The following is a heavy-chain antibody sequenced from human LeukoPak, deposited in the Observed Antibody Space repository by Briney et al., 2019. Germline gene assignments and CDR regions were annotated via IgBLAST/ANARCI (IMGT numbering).Heavy chain of an antibody. J-gene: IGHJ6*03. CDR3: AKASSSSYYYYYMDV. CDR1: GFTFSSYA. Sequence: GGSLRLSCVASGFTFSSYAMSWVRQAPGKGLEWVSAISGGGGSTYYADSVKGRLTISRDNSKNTLYLKMNSLRAEDTAVYYCAKASSSSYYYYYMDVWGKGTTVTVSS. V-gene: IGHV3-23*01. CDR2: ISGGGGST. D-gene: IGHD2-2*01.